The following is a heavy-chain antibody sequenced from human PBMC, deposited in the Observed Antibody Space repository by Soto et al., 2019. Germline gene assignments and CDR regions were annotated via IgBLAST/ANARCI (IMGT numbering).Heavy chain of an antibody. CDR3: ARGGWKLFDY. J-gene: IGHJ4*02. D-gene: IGHD6-19*01. V-gene: IGHV4-4*02. CDR1: GGSISSSNW. CDR2: IYYSGST. Sequence: SETLSLTFAVSGGSISSSNWWSWVRQPPGKGLEWIGEIYYSGSTNYNPSLKSRVTISVDTSKNQFSLKLSSVTAADTAVYYCARGGWKLFDYWGQGTLVTVSS.